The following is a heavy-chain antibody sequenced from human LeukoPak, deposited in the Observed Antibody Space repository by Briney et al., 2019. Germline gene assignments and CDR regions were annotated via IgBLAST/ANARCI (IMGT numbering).Heavy chain of an antibody. V-gene: IGHV1-69*06. CDR1: GGTFSSYA. CDR3: ASARFTMVAQFDY. D-gene: IGHD3-10*01. Sequence: ASVKVSCKASGGTFSSYAISWVRQAPGQGLEWMGGIIPIFGTANYAQKFQGRVTITADKSTSTAYMELSSLRSEDTAAYYCASARFTMVAQFDYWGQGTLVTVSS. CDR2: IIPIFGTA. J-gene: IGHJ4*02.